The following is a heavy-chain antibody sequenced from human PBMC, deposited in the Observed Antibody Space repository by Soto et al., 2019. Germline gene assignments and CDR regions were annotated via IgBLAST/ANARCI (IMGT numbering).Heavy chain of an antibody. CDR3: ARGHSARSGYYDVA. Sequence: PSATLSLTCTVSNASLSSFYWSWVRQPAGKGLEWIGRIHTRGIINYHPSLTGRAIMSVDTPKNQFFLTLSSVTAADTGVYYCARGHSARSGYYDVAWGTGIQVTVS. CDR2: IHTRGII. V-gene: IGHV4-4*07. D-gene: IGHD3-22*01. J-gene: IGHJ5*02. CDR1: NASLSSFY.